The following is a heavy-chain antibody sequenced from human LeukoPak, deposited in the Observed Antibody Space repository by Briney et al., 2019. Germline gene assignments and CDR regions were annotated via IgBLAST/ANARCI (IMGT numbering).Heavy chain of an antibody. CDR3: AREYVMSSVAY. CDR1: GYSFSSYW. D-gene: IGHD6-6*01. Sequence: PGESLKISCKGSGYSFSSYWIAWVRQMPGRGLEWMGLIYPSDSDTRYSPSFQGQVTISADKSISTAYLQWSSLKASDTAVYYCAREYVMSSVAYWGQGTLVTVSS. V-gene: IGHV5-51*01. CDR2: IYPSDSDT. J-gene: IGHJ4*02.